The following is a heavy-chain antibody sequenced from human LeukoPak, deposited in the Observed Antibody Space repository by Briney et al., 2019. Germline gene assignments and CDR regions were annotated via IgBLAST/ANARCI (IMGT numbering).Heavy chain of an antibody. CDR3: ARGGYAHYYGMDV. CDR2: ISGSGGST. CDR1: GFTFSSYA. Sequence: GGSLRLSCAASGFTFSSYAMSGVRQAPGKGLEWVSAISGSGGSTYYADSVKGRFTISRDNSKNTVYLQMNSLRAEDTAVYYCARGGYAHYYGMDVWGQGTTVTVSS. J-gene: IGHJ6*02. V-gene: IGHV3-23*01. D-gene: IGHD5-18*01.